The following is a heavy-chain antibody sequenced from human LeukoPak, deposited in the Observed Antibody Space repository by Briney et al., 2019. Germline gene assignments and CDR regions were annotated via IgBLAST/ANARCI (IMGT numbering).Heavy chain of an antibody. CDR2: IYHSGST. CDR3: ARDRGAVEGTNFDY. J-gene: IGHJ4*02. V-gene: IGHV4-30-2*01. Sequence: SQTLSLTCTVSGGSISSGGCYWSWIRQPTGKGLEWIGYIYHSGSTYYNPSLKSRVTISVDTSKNQFSLKLSSVTAADTAVYYCARDRGAVEGTNFDYWGQGTLVTVSS. D-gene: IGHD1-26*01. CDR1: GGSISSGGCY.